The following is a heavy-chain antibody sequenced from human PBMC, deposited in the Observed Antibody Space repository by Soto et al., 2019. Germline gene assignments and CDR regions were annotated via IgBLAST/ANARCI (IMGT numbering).Heavy chain of an antibody. Sequence: ASVKVSCKASGYTFTGYYMHWVRQAPGQGLEWMGWINPNSGGTNYAQKFQGWVTMTRDTSISTAYMELSRLRSDDTAVYYGAREKDPAYCGGDCYFDYWGQGTLVTVSS. CDR1: GYTFTGYY. J-gene: IGHJ4*02. V-gene: IGHV1-2*04. D-gene: IGHD2-21*02. CDR3: AREKDPAYCGGDCYFDY. CDR2: INPNSGGT.